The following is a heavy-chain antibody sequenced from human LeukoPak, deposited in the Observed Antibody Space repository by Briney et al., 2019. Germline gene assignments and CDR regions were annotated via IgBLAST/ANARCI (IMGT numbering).Heavy chain of an antibody. Sequence: ASVKVSCKASGGTFSSYAISWVRQAPGQGLEWMGGIIPIFGTANYAQKFQGRVTITADESTSTAYMELSSLRSEDTAVYYCARVSTGPNDSSGYYPFDYRGQGTLVTVSS. CDR2: IIPIFGTA. D-gene: IGHD3-22*01. CDR1: GGTFSSYA. V-gene: IGHV1-69*13. CDR3: ARVSTGPNDSSGYYPFDY. J-gene: IGHJ4*02.